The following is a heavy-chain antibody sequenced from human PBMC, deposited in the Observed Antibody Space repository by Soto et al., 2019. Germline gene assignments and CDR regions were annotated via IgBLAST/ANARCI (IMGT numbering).Heavy chain of an antibody. J-gene: IGHJ2*01. D-gene: IGHD3-9*01. CDR2: INDRGSI. CDR1: GGSFIGYY. Sequence: QVQLQQWGAGPLRPLETLSLTCGVSGGSFIGYYWAWIRQSPGKGLEGIGEINDRGSINYNPSLKSRVSISVDTSKNLYSLKMRFVTAADTAVYYCARESHDILTGPPWVWYFDLWGRGTLVTVSS. CDR3: ARESHDILTGPPWVWYFDL. V-gene: IGHV4-34*01.